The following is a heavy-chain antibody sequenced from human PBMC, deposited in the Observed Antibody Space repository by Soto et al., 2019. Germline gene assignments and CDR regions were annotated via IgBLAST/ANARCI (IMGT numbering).Heavy chain of an antibody. J-gene: IGHJ6*02. CDR2: INHSGST. Sequence: PSAILSLACGVYGGSFSGYYWSWIRQPPGKGMEWIGEINHSGSTDDNPSLKSRVTIPVDTAKNQFSLKLRAVAAADTALYYCARDGVYSYECVYYVKDVWCQGTPVT. V-gene: IGHV4-34*01. CDR3: ARDGVYSYECVYYVKDV. CDR1: GGSFSGYY. D-gene: IGHD5-18*01.